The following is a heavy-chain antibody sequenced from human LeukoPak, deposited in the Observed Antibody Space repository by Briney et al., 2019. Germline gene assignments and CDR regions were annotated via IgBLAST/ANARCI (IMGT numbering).Heavy chain of an antibody. J-gene: IGHJ4*02. D-gene: IGHD3-10*01. CDR2: IKSRTDGGTT. CDR3: TTGAMVRGVRDY. Sequence: PGGSLRLSCAASGLSFKDAWMSWVRLAPGKGLEWVGRIKSRTDGGTTDYGAPVEGRFTISRDDSKNTLYLQMNSLKTEDTAVYYCTTGAMVRGVRDYWGQGTLVTVSS. V-gene: IGHV3-15*01. CDR1: GLSFKDAW.